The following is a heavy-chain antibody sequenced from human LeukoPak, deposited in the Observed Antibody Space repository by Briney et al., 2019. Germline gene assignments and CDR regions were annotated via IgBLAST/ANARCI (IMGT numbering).Heavy chain of an antibody. CDR3: AKYSSSSNDYYGMDV. Sequence: GGSLRLSCAASGFTFSSYGMHWVRQAPGKGLEWVAVISYDGSNKYYADSVKGRFTISRDNFKNTLYLQMNRLRAEDTAVYYCAKYSSSSNDYYGMDVWGQGTTVTVSS. V-gene: IGHV3-30*18. CDR2: ISYDGSNK. CDR1: GFTFSSYG. J-gene: IGHJ6*02. D-gene: IGHD6-6*01.